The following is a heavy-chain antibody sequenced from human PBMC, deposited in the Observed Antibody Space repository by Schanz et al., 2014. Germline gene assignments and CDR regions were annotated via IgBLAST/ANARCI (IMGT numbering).Heavy chain of an antibody. CDR3: ARGGYGSGSYREFDY. Sequence: QVQLQESGPGLVKPSQTLSLTCTVSGGSISSGGYYWSWIRQHPGKGLEWIGEIYHSGNTNYNASLKSRVTISVDTSKNQVSLNLSSAAAADTAVYYGARGGYGSGSYREFDYWGQGTLVTVSS. D-gene: IGHD3-10*01. CDR1: GGSISSGGYY. CDR2: IYHSGNT. J-gene: IGHJ4*02. V-gene: IGHV4-31*03.